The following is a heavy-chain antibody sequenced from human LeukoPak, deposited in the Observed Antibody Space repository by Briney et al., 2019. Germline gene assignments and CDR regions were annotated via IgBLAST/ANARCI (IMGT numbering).Heavy chain of an antibody. D-gene: IGHD5-18*01. CDR2: IYYSGST. CDR3: ARGDTAMVR. J-gene: IGHJ4*02. V-gene: IGHV4-59*02. CDR1: GGSVSSYY. Sequence: SEALSLTCTVSGGSVSSYYWSWIRQPPGKGREWSGYIYYSGSTNYNPSLKSRVTISVDTSKNQFSLRLSSVTAADTAVYYCARGDTAMVRWGQGTLVTVSS.